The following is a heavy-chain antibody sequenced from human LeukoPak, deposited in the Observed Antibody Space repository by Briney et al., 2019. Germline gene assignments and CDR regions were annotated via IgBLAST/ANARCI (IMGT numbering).Heavy chain of an antibody. CDR1: GGSISSSGYY. D-gene: IGHD1-20*01. CDR3: ARLPGTNWMGEYYFDY. CDR2: VYYSGST. Sequence: PSETLSLTCTVSGGSISSSGYYWGWIRQPPEKGLEWIGSVYYSGSTYYNPSLKSRVTISVDTSKNQFSLKLSSVTAADTAVYYCARLPGTNWMGEYYFDYWGQETLVTVSS. J-gene: IGHJ4*02. V-gene: IGHV4-39*01.